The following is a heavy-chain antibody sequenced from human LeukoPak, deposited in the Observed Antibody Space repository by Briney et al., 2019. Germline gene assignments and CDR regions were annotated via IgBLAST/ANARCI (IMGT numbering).Heavy chain of an antibody. Sequence: GGSLRLSCAASGFTFGDYDMHWVRQATGKGLEWVSAIRSIGDRFYSGSVKGRSTISRENAKNTLYLEMNSLRVGDTAVYYCARLYSSGRYANAFDIWGQGTVVTASS. CDR2: IRSIGDR. CDR1: GFTFGDYD. J-gene: IGHJ3*02. D-gene: IGHD6-19*01. CDR3: ARLYSSGRYANAFDI. V-gene: IGHV3-13*01.